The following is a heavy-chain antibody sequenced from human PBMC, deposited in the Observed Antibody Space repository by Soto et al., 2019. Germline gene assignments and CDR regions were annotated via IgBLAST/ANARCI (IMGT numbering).Heavy chain of an antibody. Sequence: GGSLRLSCAASGFTFSSYAMSWVRQAPGKGLEWVSAISGSGGSTYYADSVKGRFTISRDNSKNTLYLQMNSLRAEDTAVYYCAKDIGYCSGGSCYSSPPMDVWGPGTTVTVFS. CDR2: ISGSGGST. J-gene: IGHJ6*01. D-gene: IGHD2-15*01. V-gene: IGHV3-23*01. CDR3: AKDIGYCSGGSCYSSPPMDV. CDR1: GFTFSSYA.